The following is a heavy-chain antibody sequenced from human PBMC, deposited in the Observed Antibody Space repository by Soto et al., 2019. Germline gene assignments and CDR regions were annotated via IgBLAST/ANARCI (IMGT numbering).Heavy chain of an antibody. CDR3: AADYGDPDYYYYGMDV. CDR2: IYYSGST. D-gene: IGHD4-17*01. J-gene: IGHJ6*02. Sequence: LSLTCTVSGGPISSYYWSWIRQPPGKGLEWIGYIYYSGSTNYNPSLKSRVTISVDTSKNQFSLKLSSVTAADTAVYYCAADYGDPDYYYYGMDVWGQGTTVTVSS. CDR1: GGPISSYY. V-gene: IGHV4-59*01.